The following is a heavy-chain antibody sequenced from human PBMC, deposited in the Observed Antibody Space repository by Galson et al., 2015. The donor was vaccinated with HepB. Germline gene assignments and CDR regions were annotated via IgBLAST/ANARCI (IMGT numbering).Heavy chain of an antibody. V-gene: IGHV3-30*18. CDR1: GFTFSSYG. J-gene: IGHJ4*02. Sequence: SLRLSCAASGFTFSSYGMHWVRQAPGKGLEWVAVISYDGSNKYYADSVKGRFTISRDNSKNTLYLQMNSLRAEDTAVYYCAKVSFKGPYWGQGTLVTVSS. CDR3: AKVSFKGPY. CDR2: ISYDGSNK.